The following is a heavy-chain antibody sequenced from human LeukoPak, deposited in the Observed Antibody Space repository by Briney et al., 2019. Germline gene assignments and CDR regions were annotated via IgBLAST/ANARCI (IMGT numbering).Heavy chain of an antibody. J-gene: IGHJ4*02. CDR3: ARTPYCSGGSCYGILDY. V-gene: IGHV1-18*01. CDR1: GYTFTSYG. Sequence: ASVKVSCKASGYTFTSYGISWVRQAPGQGLEWMGWISAYNGNTNYAQTLQGRVTMTTDTSTSTAYMELRSLRSDDTAVYYCARTPYCSGGSCYGILDYWGQGTLVTVSS. CDR2: ISAYNGNT. D-gene: IGHD2-15*01.